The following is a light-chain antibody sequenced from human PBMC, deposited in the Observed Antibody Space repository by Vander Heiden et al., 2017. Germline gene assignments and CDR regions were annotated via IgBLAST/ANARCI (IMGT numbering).Light chain of an antibody. CDR3: QQYNNWPVT. V-gene: IGKV3-15*01. J-gene: IGKJ4*01. Sequence: EIVMTQSPAPLFVSPGGRATLSCRASQGVSNSLAWYQQKPGQAPRLLIYGASTRATCVPARFRGSGSGTQFTLTISTLQVEDFAIYYCQQYNNWPVTFGGGT. CDR2: GAS. CDR1: QGVSNS.